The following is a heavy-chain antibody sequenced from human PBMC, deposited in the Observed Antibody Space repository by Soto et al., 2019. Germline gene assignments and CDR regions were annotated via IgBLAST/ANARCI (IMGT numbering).Heavy chain of an antibody. CDR3: ARERLDIVVVPAAGPHYYYGMDV. CDR2: IIPILGTA. D-gene: IGHD2-2*03. Sequence: QVQLVQSGAEVKKPGSSVKVSCKASGGTFSSYAISWVRQAPGQGLEWMGGIIPILGTANYAQKFQGRVTITADETTSTAYMELSSLRSEDTAVYYWARERLDIVVVPAAGPHYYYGMDVWGQGTTVTVSS. CDR1: GGTFSSYA. J-gene: IGHJ6*02. V-gene: IGHV1-69*01.